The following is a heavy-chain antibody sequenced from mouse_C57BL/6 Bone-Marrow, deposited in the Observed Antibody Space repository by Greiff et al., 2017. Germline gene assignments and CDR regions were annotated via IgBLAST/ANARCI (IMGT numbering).Heavy chain of an antibody. CDR2: INTSSGYT. D-gene: IGHD2-4*01. J-gene: IGHJ2*01. V-gene: IGHV1-7*01. CDR3: ARHYDYGRYYFDY. CDR1: GYTFTSYW. Sequence: VQLQQSGAELAKPGASVKLSCKASGYTFTSYWMHWVKQRPGQGLEWIGYINTSSGYTKYNQKFKDKATLTADKSSRTSYMQLSSLTYEDSAVYYCARHYDYGRYYFDYWGQGTTLTVSS.